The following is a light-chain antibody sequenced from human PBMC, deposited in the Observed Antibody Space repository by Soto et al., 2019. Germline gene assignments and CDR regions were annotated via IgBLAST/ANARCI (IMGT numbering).Light chain of an antibody. J-gene: IGLJ1*01. V-gene: IGLV7-46*01. CDR2: DTS. CDR1: TGAVTGGHY. CDR3: LLSYSGASYV. Sequence: QAVVTQDPSLTVSPGGTVTLTCGSSTGAVTGGHYTYWFQQKPGQAPRTLIYDTSNKHSWTPARFSGSLLGGKAALTLSGAQPEDEAEYYCLLSYSGASYVFGTGTKVTVL.